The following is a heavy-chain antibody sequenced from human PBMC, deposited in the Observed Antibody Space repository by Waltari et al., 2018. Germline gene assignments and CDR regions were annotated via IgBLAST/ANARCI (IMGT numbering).Heavy chain of an antibody. Sequence: QVQLVQSGAEVKKPGASEKVSCKVSGYTPPALFMPGMRRAPGKGLEWMGGFDPEDGETIYAEKFQGRVTMTEDTSTDTAYMELSSLRSEDTAVYYCATQLGDWEYGMDVWGQGTTVTVSS. V-gene: IGHV1-24*01. D-gene: IGHD2-21*02. CDR2: FDPEDGET. CDR3: ATQLGDWEYGMDV. CDR1: GYTPPALF. J-gene: IGHJ6*02.